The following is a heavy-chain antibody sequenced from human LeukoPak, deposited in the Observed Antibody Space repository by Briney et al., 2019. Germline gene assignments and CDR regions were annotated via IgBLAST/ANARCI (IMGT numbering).Heavy chain of an antibody. J-gene: IGHJ6*02. CDR2: IKQDGSEK. CDR3: ARVSPLYYDFWSGYYPYYGMDV. V-gene: IGHV3-7*01. Sequence: PGGSLRLSCAASGFTFSSYWMSWVRQAPGKGLEWVANIKQDGSEKYYVDSVKGRFTISRDNAKSSLYLQMNSLRAEDTAVYYCARVSPLYYDFWSGYYPYYGMDVWGQGTTVTVSS. D-gene: IGHD3-3*01. CDR1: GFTFSSYW.